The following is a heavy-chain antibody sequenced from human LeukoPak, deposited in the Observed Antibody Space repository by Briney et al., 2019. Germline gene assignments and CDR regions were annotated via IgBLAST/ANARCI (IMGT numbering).Heavy chain of an antibody. CDR3: ARELVEMATLTTPHAFDI. D-gene: IGHD5-24*01. CDR1: GFTFSSYS. J-gene: IGHJ3*02. Sequence: PGGSLRLSCAASGFTFSSYSMNWVRQAPGKGLEWVSYISSSSSTIYYADSVKGRFTISRDNAKNSLYLQMNSLRAEDTAVYYCARELVEMATLTTPHAFDIWGQGTMVTVSS. V-gene: IGHV3-48*04. CDR2: ISSSSSTI.